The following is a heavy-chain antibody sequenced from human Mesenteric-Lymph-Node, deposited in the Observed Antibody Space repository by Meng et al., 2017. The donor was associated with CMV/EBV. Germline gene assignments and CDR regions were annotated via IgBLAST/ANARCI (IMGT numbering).Heavy chain of an antibody. J-gene: IGHJ5*02. Sequence: QVELVQSGAEVVKPGASVKVSCTASEYTFTGYSIHWVRQAPGQGLEWMGRIIPNTGDTSYEETVQGRVTMTRDKSINTAYMELSSLTSDDTAVYYCGRGQQTFDPWGQGTLVTVSS. V-gene: IGHV1-2*06. D-gene: IGHD1-1*01. CDR3: GRGQQTFDP. CDR1: EYTFTGYS. CDR2: IIPNTGDT.